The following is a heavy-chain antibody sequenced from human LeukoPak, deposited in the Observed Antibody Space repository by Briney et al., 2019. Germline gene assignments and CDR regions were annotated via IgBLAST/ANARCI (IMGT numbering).Heavy chain of an antibody. CDR1: GFTFSSYG. V-gene: IGHV3-33*01. CDR3: ARDSYYYDSSGYSDY. J-gene: IGHJ4*02. CDR2: IWYDGSNK. D-gene: IGHD3-22*01. Sequence: GGSLRLSRAASGFTFSSYGMHWVRQAPGKGLEWVAVIWYDGSNKYYADSVKGRFTISRDNSKNTLYLQMNSLRAEDTAVYYCARDSYYYDSSGYSDYWGQGTLVTVSS.